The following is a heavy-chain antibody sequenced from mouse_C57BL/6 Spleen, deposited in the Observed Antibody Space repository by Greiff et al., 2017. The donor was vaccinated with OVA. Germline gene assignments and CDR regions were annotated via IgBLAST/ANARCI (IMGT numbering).Heavy chain of an antibody. Sequence: VKLMESGPGLVQPSQSLSITCTVSGFSLTSYGVHWVRQSPGKGLEWLGVIWSGGSTDYNAAFISRLSISKDNSKSQVFFKMNSLQADDTAIYYCARSTMVTTRNYAMDYWGQGTSVTVSS. CDR3: ARSTMVTTRNYAMDY. J-gene: IGHJ4*01. V-gene: IGHV2-2*01. CDR1: GFSLTSYG. D-gene: IGHD2-2*01. CDR2: IWSGGST.